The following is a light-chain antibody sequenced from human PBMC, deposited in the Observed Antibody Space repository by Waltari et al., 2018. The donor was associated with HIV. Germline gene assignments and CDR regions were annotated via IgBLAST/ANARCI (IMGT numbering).Light chain of an antibody. J-gene: IGLJ2*01. CDR1: SGSVSTSSY. Sequence: QTVVTQEPSFSVSPGGTVTLNCGLSSGSVSTSSYPSWYQQTPGQAPRTLIYSTNTRSSGVPDRFSGSILGNKAALTITGAQADDESDYYCVLYMGSGISVFGGGTKLTVL. CDR3: VLYMGSGISV. V-gene: IGLV8-61*01. CDR2: STN.